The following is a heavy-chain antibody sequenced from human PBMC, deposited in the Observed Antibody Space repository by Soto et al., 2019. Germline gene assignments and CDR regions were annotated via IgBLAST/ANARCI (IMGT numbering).Heavy chain of an antibody. Sequence: SETLSLTCTVSGGSISSYYWSWIRQPPGKGLEWIGYIYYSGSTNYNPSLKSRVTISVDTSKNQFSLKLSSVTAADTAVYYCARGSSGFGELLPYYYYYMAVWGKGTTVTVSS. J-gene: IGHJ6*03. CDR2: IYYSGST. D-gene: IGHD3-10*01. V-gene: IGHV4-59*01. CDR1: GGSISSYY. CDR3: ARGSSGFGELLPYYYYYMAV.